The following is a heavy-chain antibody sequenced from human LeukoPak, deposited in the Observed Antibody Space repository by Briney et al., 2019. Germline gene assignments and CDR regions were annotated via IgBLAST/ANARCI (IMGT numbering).Heavy chain of an antibody. V-gene: IGHV3-23*01. CDR1: GGTFSSYA. CDR2: ISGSGGST. J-gene: IGHJ3*02. D-gene: IGHD3-22*01. Sequence: SCKASGGTFSSYAMSWVRQAPGKGLEWVSAISGSGGSTYYADSVKGRFTISRDNSKNTLYLQMNSLRAEDTAVYYCAKDTYYYDSSGYYSVGAFDIWGQGTMVTVSS. CDR3: AKDTYYYDSSGYYSVGAFDI.